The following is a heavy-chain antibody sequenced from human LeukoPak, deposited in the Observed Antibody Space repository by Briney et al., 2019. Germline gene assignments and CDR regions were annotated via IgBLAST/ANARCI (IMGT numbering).Heavy chain of an antibody. J-gene: IGHJ4*02. CDR3: ARESGGDCYPCPFDY. CDR2: ISYDGSNK. Sequence: GGSLRLSCAASGFTFSSYAMHWVRQSPGKGLEWVAVISYDGSNKYYADSVKGRFTISRDNSKNTRYLQMNSLRAEDTAVYYCARESGGDCYPCPFDYWGQGTLVTVSS. CDR1: GFTFSSYA. D-gene: IGHD2-21*02. V-gene: IGHV3-30-3*01.